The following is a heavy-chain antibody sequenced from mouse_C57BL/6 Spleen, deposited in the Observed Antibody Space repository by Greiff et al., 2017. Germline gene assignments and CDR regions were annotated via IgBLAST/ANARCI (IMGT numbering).Heavy chain of an antibody. D-gene: IGHD2-12*01. CDR2: IDPSDSYT. CDR3: ARYLRRYFDV. Sequence: QVQLKQPGAELVMPGASVKLSCTASGYTFTSYWMHWVKQRPGQGLEWIGEIDPSDSYTNYNQKFKGKSTLTVDKSSSTAYMQLSSLTSEDSAVYYCARYLRRYFDVWGTGTTVTVSS. V-gene: IGHV1-69*01. J-gene: IGHJ1*03. CDR1: GYTFTSYW.